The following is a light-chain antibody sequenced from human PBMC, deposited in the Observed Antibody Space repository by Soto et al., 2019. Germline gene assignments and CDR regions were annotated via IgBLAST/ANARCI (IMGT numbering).Light chain of an antibody. CDR3: QQYYTTLT. CDR1: QSALYNSDNKNY. CDR2: WAS. Sequence: DIVLTQSPDSLAVSLGERATINCKSSQSALYNSDNKNYLAWYQQKPGQPPKLLIYWASTRDSGVPDRFSGSGSGADFTLTISSLQAEDVAVYYCQQYYTTLTFGGGTKVEIK. J-gene: IGKJ4*01. V-gene: IGKV4-1*01.